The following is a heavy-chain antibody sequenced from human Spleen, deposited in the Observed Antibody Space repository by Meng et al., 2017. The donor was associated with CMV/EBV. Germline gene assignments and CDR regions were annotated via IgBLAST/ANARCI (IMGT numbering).Heavy chain of an antibody. D-gene: IGHD6-19*01. CDR2: IVPILGMT. V-gene: IGHV1-69*02. CDR1: GGTFSSYT. Sequence: SVKVSCKASGGTFSSYTFSWVRQAPGQGLEWMGRIVPILGMTNYAQRFQGRVTITADKSTSTAYMELSSLRSEDTAVYYCARGPTYSSAWYSSHWGQGTLVTVSS. CDR3: ARGPTYSSAWYSSH. J-gene: IGHJ4*02.